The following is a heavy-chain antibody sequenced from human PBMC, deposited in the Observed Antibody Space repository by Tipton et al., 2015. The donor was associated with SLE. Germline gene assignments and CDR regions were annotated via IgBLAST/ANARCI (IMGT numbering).Heavy chain of an antibody. Sequence: TLSLTCAVYGGSFSGYYWSWIRQPPGKGLEWIGEINHSGSTNYNPSLKTRVTISVDTSKNQYSLKLSAVTAADTAVYYCAIEMSSYGFWSGGDRYYYMDVWAKGTTVTVS. V-gene: IGHV4-34*01. CDR2: INHSGST. D-gene: IGHD3-3*01. CDR3: AIEMSSYGFWSGGDRYYYMDV. J-gene: IGHJ6*03. CDR1: GGSFSGYY.